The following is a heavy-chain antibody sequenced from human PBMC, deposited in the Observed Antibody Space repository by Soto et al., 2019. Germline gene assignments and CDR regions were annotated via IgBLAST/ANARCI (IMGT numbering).Heavy chain of an antibody. Sequence: ASVKVSCKASGYTFTSYYMHWVRQAPGQGLEWMGIINPSGGSTSYAQKFQGRVTMTRDTSTSTVYMELSSLRSEDTAVYYCATGQQRQPYDYIWGSYRPSYYYYYMDVWGKGTTVTVSS. CDR2: INPSGGST. D-gene: IGHD3-16*02. CDR1: GYTFTSYY. CDR3: ATGQQRQPYDYIWGSYRPSYYYYYMDV. J-gene: IGHJ6*03. V-gene: IGHV1-46*03.